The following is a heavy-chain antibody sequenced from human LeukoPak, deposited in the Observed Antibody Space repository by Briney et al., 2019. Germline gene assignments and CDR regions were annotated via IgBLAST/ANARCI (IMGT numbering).Heavy chain of an antibody. V-gene: IGHV3-20*01. J-gene: IGHJ3*02. CDR2: INWNGGST. D-gene: IGHD3-22*01. CDR3: ARASSHYYDSSGPRGDAFDI. Sequence: PGGSLRLSCAASGFSFDEYGMSWVRQAPGKGLEWVSGINWNGGSTGYADSVKGRFTISRDNAKNSLYLQMNSLRAEDTALYHCARASSHYYDSSGPRGDAFDIWGQGTMVTVSS. CDR1: GFSFDEYG.